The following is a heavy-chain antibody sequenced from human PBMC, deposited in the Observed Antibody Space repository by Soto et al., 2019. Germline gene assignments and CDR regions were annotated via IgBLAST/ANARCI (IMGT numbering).Heavy chain of an antibody. CDR1: GFTFSSYA. D-gene: IGHD4-4*01. J-gene: IGHJ6*02. CDR3: ARDYSNYVFYYYYGMDV. CDR2: ISYDGSNK. V-gene: IGHV3-30-3*01. Sequence: QVQLVESGGGVVQPGRSLRLSCAASGFTFSSYAMHWVRQAPGKGLEWVAVISYDGSNKYYADSVKGRFTISRDNSKNTLYLQMNSLRAEDTAVYYCARDYSNYVFYYYYGMDVWGQGTTVTVSS.